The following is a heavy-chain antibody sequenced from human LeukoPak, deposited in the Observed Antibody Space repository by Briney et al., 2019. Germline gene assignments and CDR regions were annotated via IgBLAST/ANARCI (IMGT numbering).Heavy chain of an antibody. CDR3: ARDLPKKQVANWFDP. V-gene: IGHV1-2*02. CDR1: GYTFTGYY. Sequence: ASVKVSCKASGYTFTGYYMHWVRQAPGQGLEWMGWINPNSGDTKYAQNFQGRVTMTRDTSISTAYMELSRLRSDDTAVYYCARDLPKKQVANWFDPWSQGTLVTVSP. J-gene: IGHJ5*02. D-gene: IGHD6-13*01. CDR2: INPNSGDT.